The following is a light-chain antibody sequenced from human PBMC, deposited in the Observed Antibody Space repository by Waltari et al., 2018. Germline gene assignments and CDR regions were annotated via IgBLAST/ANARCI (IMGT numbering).Light chain of an antibody. J-gene: IGLJ3*02. V-gene: IGLV8-61*01. CDR1: SGSVSTSFS. CDR3: VLYMGSGISV. Sequence: QTVVTQEPSFSVSPGGTVTLTCGLISGSVSTSFSPPWYQQTPGQAPRTLIYSTNTRSSGVPDRFSGSILGNKAALTITGAQADDESDYYCVLYMGSGISVFGGGTKLTVL. CDR2: STN.